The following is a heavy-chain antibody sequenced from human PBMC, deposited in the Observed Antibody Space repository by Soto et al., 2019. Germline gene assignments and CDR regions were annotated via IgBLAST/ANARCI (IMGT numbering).Heavy chain of an antibody. Sequence: SETLSLTCTVSGGSISSHYWSWIRQPAGKGLEWIGRFNTAGSPNYNPSLKSRVTMSVDTSKNQFSLKLYSVTAADTAVYYCARDRGDYSGMDVWGQGTTVTVSS. CDR1: GGSISSHY. J-gene: IGHJ6*02. V-gene: IGHV4-4*07. D-gene: IGHD4-17*01. CDR3: ARDRGDYSGMDV. CDR2: FNTAGSP.